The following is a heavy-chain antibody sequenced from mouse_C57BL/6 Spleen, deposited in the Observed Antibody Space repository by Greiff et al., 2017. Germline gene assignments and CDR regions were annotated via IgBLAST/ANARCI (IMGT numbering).Heavy chain of an antibody. CDR2: IDPETGGT. Sequence: VQLQQSGAELVRPGASVTLSCKASGYTFTDYEMHWVKQTPVHGLEWIGAIDPETGGTAYNQKFKGKAILTADKSSSTAYMELRSLTSEDSAVYYCTKYYSKGVYAMDYCGQGTSVTVSS. D-gene: IGHD2-5*01. J-gene: IGHJ4*01. CDR1: GYTFTDYE. V-gene: IGHV1-15*01. CDR3: TKYYSKGVYAMDY.